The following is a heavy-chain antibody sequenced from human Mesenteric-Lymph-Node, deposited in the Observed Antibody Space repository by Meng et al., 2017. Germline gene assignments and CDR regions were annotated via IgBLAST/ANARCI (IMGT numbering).Heavy chain of an antibody. V-gene: IGHV3-33*01. CDR3: TRCYGDWFSGDH. CDR2: IWYDGSKE. CDR1: GFSFTSHG. Sequence: LVESGGGVVQPGRSLRLSCATSGFSFTSHGLHWVRQAPGKGLEWVAVIWYDGSKEYYADSVKGRFTISRDDSKNTIYLQMNSLRAEDTAVYYCTRCYGDWFSGDHWGRGTLVTVSS. D-gene: IGHD3/OR15-3a*01. J-gene: IGHJ4*01.